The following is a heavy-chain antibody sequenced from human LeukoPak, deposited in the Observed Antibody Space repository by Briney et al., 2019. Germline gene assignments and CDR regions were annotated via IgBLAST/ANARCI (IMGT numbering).Heavy chain of an antibody. Sequence: EASVKVSCKASGDTFSNSAISWVRQAPGQGLEWMGGIIAIFGTTNYAQKFQGRVTITADKSTSTVYMELSSLRSEDTAVYYCARDAGFDYNYDFDYWGQGTLVTVSS. CDR3: ARDAGFDYNYDFDY. CDR2: IIAIFGTT. V-gene: IGHV1-69*06. J-gene: IGHJ4*02. D-gene: IGHD5-24*01. CDR1: GDTFSNSA.